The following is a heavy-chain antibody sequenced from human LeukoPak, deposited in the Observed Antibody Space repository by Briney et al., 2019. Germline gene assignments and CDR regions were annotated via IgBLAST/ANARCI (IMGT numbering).Heavy chain of an antibody. V-gene: IGHV5-51*01. Sequence: GESLKISCQGSEYSFTSYWIGWVRQMPGKGLEWMGIIYPGDSDTRYSPSFQGQVTISADKSISTAYLQWNSLKASDTAMYYRARIYDFWSGYYTETFDYWGQGTLVTVSS. J-gene: IGHJ4*02. D-gene: IGHD3-3*01. CDR2: IYPGDSDT. CDR1: EYSFTSYW. CDR3: ARIYDFWSGYYTETFDY.